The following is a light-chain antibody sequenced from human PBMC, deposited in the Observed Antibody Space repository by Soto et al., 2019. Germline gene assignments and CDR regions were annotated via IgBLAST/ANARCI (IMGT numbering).Light chain of an antibody. CDR2: DAS. V-gene: IGKV3-11*01. J-gene: IGKJ2*01. CDR3: QQRNWPPYP. Sequence: EIVLTQSPATLSLSPGERATLSCRASQSVSSYLAWYQQKPGQAPRLLIYDASNRATGIPARFSGSGSGTDFTLTISSLEPEDFAVYYCQQRNWPPYPFGQGTKLEMK. CDR1: QSVSSY.